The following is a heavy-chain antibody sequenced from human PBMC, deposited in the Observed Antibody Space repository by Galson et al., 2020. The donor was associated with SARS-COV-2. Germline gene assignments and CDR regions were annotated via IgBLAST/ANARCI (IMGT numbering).Heavy chain of an antibody. CDR3: AVEVSGITIFGVEAYYYYMGV. Sequence: ASVKVSCKASGYTFTRYDINWVRQATGQGLEWMGWMNPNSGNTGYAQKFQGRVTMTRNTSTSTAYMELSSLRSEDTAVYYCAVEVSGITIFGVEAYYYYMGVWGKGTTVTVSS. CDR1: GYTFTRYD. J-gene: IGHJ6*03. D-gene: IGHD3-3*01. CDR2: MNPNSGNT. V-gene: IGHV1-8*01.